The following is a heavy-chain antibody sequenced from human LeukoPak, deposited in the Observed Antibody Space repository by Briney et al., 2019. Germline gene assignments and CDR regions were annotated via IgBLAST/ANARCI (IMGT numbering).Heavy chain of an antibody. CDR1: GFTFSSYA. J-gene: IGHJ4*02. V-gene: IGHV3-23*01. CDR3: AKGGSTGVDLGDY. Sequence: GGSLRLSCAASGFTFSSYAMSWVRQAPGQGLEWVSAISGSGGSTYYADSVKGRLTISRDNSKNTLYLQMNSLRAEDTALYYCAKGGSTGVDLGDYWGQGTLVTVSS. D-gene: IGHD3-16*01. CDR2: ISGSGGST.